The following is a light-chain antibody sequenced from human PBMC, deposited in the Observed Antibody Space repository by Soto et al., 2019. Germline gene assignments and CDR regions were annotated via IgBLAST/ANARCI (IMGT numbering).Light chain of an antibody. Sequence: EIVMTQSPATLSVSPGERATLSCRASQSVSSNLAWYQQKPGLAPRLLIYGASARATGIPARLSGSGSGTEFTLTISSLQSEDSAVYYCQQYHIWPLTFGGGTKVDIK. V-gene: IGKV3-15*01. CDR2: GAS. CDR1: QSVSSN. CDR3: QQYHIWPLT. J-gene: IGKJ4*01.